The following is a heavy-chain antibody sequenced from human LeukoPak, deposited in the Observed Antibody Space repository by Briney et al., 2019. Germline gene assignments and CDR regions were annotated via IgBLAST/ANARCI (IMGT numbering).Heavy chain of an antibody. CDR3: ATSTVHPYYFDY. CDR1: GFTFSRYG. D-gene: IGHD4-17*01. CDR2: IWYDGSKK. J-gene: IGHJ4*02. V-gene: IGHV3-33*03. Sequence: GRSLRLSCAASGFTFSRYGMHWVRQGPGKGLEWVAVIWYDGSKKYYADSVKGRFTISRDNAKNSLHLQMNSLRVEDTAVYYCATSTVHPYYFDYWGQGTLVTVSS.